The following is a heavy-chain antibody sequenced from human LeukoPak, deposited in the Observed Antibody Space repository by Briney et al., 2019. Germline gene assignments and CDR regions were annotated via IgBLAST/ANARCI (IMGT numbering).Heavy chain of an antibody. Sequence: PGGSLRLSCAASGFTFSSYAMSWVRQAPGKGLEGVSAVSGSGGSTYYSGSVKGRFTISRDNSKNTLYLQMNSLRAEDTAVYYCAVMMADGMDVWGQGTTVTVSS. CDR3: AVMMADGMDV. CDR1: GFTFSSYA. V-gene: IGHV3-23*01. CDR2: VSGSGGST. D-gene: IGHD3-16*01. J-gene: IGHJ6*02.